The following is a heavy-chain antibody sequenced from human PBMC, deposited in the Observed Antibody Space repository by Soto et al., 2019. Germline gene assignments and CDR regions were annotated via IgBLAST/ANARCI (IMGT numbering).Heavy chain of an antibody. D-gene: IGHD3-22*01. J-gene: IGHJ6*02. CDR1: GFTFSNAW. Sequence: PGGSLRLSCAASGFTFSNAWMNWVRQAPGKGLEWVGRIKSKTDGGTTNYAAPVKGRFTISRDDSKNTLYLQMNSLKTEDTAVYYCLPDSSGYYYGQIPPYYCMDVWGQGITVTVSS. CDR2: IKSKTDGGTT. CDR3: LPDSSGYYYGQIPPYYCMDV. V-gene: IGHV3-15*07.